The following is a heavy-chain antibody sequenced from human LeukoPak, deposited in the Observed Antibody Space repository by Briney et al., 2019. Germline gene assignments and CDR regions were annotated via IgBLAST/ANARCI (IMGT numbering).Heavy chain of an antibody. Sequence: GGSLRLSCAASGFTFSSYGMHWVRQAPGKGLEWVAFIRYDGSNKYYADSVKGRFTISRDISKNTLYLQMNSLRAEDTAVYYCAKDFVDEAMVNLIIDWGQGTLVTVSS. J-gene: IGHJ4*01. V-gene: IGHV3-30*02. CDR2: IRYDGSNK. D-gene: IGHD4/OR15-4a*01. CDR1: GFTFSSYG. CDR3: AKDFVDEAMVNLIID.